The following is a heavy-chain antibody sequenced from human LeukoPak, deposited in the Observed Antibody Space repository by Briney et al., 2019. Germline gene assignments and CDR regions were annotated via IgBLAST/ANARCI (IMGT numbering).Heavy chain of an antibody. V-gene: IGHV1-18*01. Sequence: ASVKVSCKASGYTFASYGVTWVRQAPGQGLEWMGWISAYNGNTNYARKFQGRVTMTTDTSTSTAYMELRSLRSDGTAVYYCARQVDSTMALPDYWGQGALVTVSS. D-gene: IGHD3-10*01. CDR3: ARQVDSTMALPDY. J-gene: IGHJ4*02. CDR1: GYTFASYG. CDR2: ISAYNGNT.